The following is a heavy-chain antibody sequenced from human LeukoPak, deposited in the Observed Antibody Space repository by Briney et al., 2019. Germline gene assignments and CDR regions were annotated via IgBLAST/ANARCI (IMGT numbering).Heavy chain of an antibody. D-gene: IGHD6-19*01. J-gene: IGHJ4*02. Sequence: SETLSLTCTASGGSISSSSYYWGWIRQPPGKGLEWIGSIYYSGSTYYNPSLKSRVTISVDTSKNQFSLKLSSVTAADTAVYYCASRRSSGWPEIFDYWGQGTLVTVSS. CDR3: ASRRSSGWPEIFDY. CDR2: IYYSGST. CDR1: GGSISSSSYY. V-gene: IGHV4-39*01.